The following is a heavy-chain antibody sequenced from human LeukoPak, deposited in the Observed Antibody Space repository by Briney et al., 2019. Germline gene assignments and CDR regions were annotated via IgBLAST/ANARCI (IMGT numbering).Heavy chain of an antibody. Sequence: SETLSLTCTVSGGSISSGDYYWSWIRQPPGKGLEWIGYIYYSGSTYYNPSLKSRVTISVDTSKNQFSLRLSSVTAADTAVYYCARVQGTAMVTGVIYYFDYWGQGTLVTVSS. V-gene: IGHV4-30-4*02. CDR1: GGSISSGDYY. D-gene: IGHD5-18*01. CDR3: ARVQGTAMVTGVIYYFDY. CDR2: IYYSGST. J-gene: IGHJ4*02.